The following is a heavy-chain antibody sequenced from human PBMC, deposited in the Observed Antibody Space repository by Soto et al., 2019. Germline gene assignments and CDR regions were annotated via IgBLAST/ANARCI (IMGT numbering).Heavy chain of an antibody. CDR1: GFTFSSYG. D-gene: IGHD2-15*01. J-gene: IGHJ4*02. Sequence: QVQLVESGGGVVQPGRSLRLSCAASGFTFSSYGMHWVRQAPGKGLEWVAVISYDGSNKYYADSVKRRFTISRDNSKNTLYLQMNSLRAEDTAVYYCAKEWNRFCSGGSCYTFDYWGQGTLVTVSS. V-gene: IGHV3-30*18. CDR2: ISYDGSNK. CDR3: AKEWNRFCSGGSCYTFDY.